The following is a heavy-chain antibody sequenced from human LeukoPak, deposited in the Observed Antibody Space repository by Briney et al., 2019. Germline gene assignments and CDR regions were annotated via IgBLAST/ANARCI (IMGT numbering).Heavy chain of an antibody. CDR3: ARYDVGWYYFDY. D-gene: IGHD6-19*01. CDR1: GGSISSSNW. Sequence: SGTLSLTCVVSGGSISSSNWWSWVRQPPEKGLEWIGEIYHSGSTNYNPSLKSRVAISVDKSKNQFSLKLSSVTAADTAVYYCARYDVGWYYFDYWGQGTLVTVSS. V-gene: IGHV4-4*02. CDR2: IYHSGST. J-gene: IGHJ4*02.